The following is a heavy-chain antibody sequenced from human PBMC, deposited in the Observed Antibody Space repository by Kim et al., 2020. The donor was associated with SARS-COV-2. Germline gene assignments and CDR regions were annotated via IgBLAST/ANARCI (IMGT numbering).Heavy chain of an antibody. CDR3: ARGMDAQLLYY. J-gene: IGHJ4*02. Sequence: GGSLRLSCAASGFIFNNFALYWVRQAPGKGLEWVATISYDGTIKYYADSVKGRFTISRDNPKNTLYLHMNSLRTDDTAVYYCARGMDAQLLYYRSQGTLV. CDR1: GFIFNNFA. V-gene: IGHV3-30-3*01. CDR2: ISYDGTIK. D-gene: IGHD2-2*02.